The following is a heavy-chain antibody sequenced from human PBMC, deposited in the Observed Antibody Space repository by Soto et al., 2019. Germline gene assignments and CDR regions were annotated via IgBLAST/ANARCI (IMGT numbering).Heavy chain of an antibody. J-gene: IGHJ4*02. Sequence: EVQLVESGGGLVQPAGSLKLSCAASGFTFSGSAMHWIRQAPGKGLEWVGRIRSKANSYATSYAASVQGRFTVSRDDSKNTAYLQMNSLKTEDTAVYYCARQVGDAYKVEGCYDYWGQGTLVIVSS. CDR1: GFTFSGSA. CDR2: IRSKANSYAT. D-gene: IGHD3-3*01. CDR3: ARQVGDAYKVEGCYDY. V-gene: IGHV3-73*01.